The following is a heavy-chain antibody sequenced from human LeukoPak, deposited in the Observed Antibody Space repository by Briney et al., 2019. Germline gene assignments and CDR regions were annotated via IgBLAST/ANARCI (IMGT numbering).Heavy chain of an antibody. D-gene: IGHD7-27*01. CDR1: GFIFNSYG. Sequence: SGGSLGLSCAASGFIFNSYGMSWVRQAPGKGLEWVSALSGSGDTTYYADSVKGRFTISRDNSKNTLYLQMNSLRVEDTAIYYCAKDRSWGLDYWGQGTLVTVSS. CDR2: LSGSGDTT. CDR3: AKDRSWGLDY. V-gene: IGHV3-23*01. J-gene: IGHJ4*02.